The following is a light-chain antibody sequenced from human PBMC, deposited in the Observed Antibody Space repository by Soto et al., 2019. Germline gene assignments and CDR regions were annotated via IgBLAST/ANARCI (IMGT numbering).Light chain of an antibody. V-gene: IGKV3-15*01. CDR3: QQYGSSPRT. CDR2: GAS. CDR1: QSVNNN. Sequence: ETVMTQSPATLSVSPGERATLSCRASQSVNNNLAWYQQTPGQAPRLLFYGASTRATGVPARFSGSGSGTDFTLTISRLEPEDFAVYYCQQYGSSPRTFGQGTKVDIK. J-gene: IGKJ1*01.